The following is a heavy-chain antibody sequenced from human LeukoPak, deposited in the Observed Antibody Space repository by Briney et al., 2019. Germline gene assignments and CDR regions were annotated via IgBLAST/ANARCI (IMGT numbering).Heavy chain of an antibody. V-gene: IGHV3-30*18. CDR2: ISYDGSNK. Sequence: GGSLRLSCAASGFTFSSYGMHWVRQAPGKGLEWVAVISYDGSNKYYADSVKGRYTISRDNSKNTLYLQMNSLRAEDTAVYYCAKEVHLHYYYYGMDVWRQGTTVTVSS. J-gene: IGHJ6*02. CDR1: GFTFSSYG. CDR3: AKEVHLHYYYYGMDV.